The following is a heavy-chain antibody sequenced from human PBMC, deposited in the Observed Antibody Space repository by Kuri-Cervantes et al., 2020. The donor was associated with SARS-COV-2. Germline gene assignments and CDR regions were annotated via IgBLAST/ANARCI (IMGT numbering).Heavy chain of an antibody. CDR3: ARGRAFVGN. Sequence: SETLSLTFAVYGGSFRGYYWSWIRQPPGKGLEWSGEINHSGSTNYNPSLKSRVSISVDTSKNQFSLKLSSVTAADTAVYYCARGRAFVGNWGQGTLVTVSS. CDR1: GGSFRGYY. J-gene: IGHJ4*02. CDR2: INHSGST. V-gene: IGHV4-34*01. D-gene: IGHD3-16*01.